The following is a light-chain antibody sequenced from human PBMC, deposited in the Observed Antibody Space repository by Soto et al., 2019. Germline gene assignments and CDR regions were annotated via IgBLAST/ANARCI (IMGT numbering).Light chain of an antibody. CDR3: AAWDDSLSFWV. CDR2: RNN. Sequence: HSVLTQPPSASGTPGQRVTISCSGSSSNIGSNYVYWYQQLPGTAPKLLIYRNNQRPSGVPDRFSGSKSGTSASLAISGLRSEDEADYYCAAWDDSLSFWVFGGGTKLTVL. V-gene: IGLV1-47*01. J-gene: IGLJ3*02. CDR1: SSNIGSNY.